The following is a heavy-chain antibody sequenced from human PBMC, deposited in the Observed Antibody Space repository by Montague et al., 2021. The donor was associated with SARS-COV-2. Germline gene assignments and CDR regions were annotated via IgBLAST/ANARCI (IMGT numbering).Heavy chain of an antibody. J-gene: IGHJ4*02. CDR1: GGSISSYF. Sequence: SETLSLTCTVSGGSISSYFWSWIRLPPGKGLELIGYIYYSGSAHYNPSLYSRVTISVDTSKNQFSLKLSSVTAADTAVYYCARVGFGCCSGGSCYRAFDYWGQGTLVTVSS. CDR3: ARVGFGCCSGGSCYRAFDY. V-gene: IGHV4-59*01. D-gene: IGHD2-15*01. CDR2: IYYSGSA.